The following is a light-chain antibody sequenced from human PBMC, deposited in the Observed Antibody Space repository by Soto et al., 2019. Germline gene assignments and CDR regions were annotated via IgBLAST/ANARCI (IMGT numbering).Light chain of an antibody. J-gene: IGLJ2*01. V-gene: IGLV1-44*01. Sequence: QLVLTQPPSASGTPGQRVTISCSGSSSNIGSNTVNWYQQLPGTAPKLLIYSNNQRPSGVPDRFSGSKSGTSASLAIIGLQSEDEADYYCAAWDDSLNVVFGGGTKLTVL. CDR2: SNN. CDR3: AAWDDSLNVV. CDR1: SSNIGSNT.